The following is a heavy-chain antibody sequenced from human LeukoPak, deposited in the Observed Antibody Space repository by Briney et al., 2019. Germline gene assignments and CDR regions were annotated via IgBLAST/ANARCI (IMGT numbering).Heavy chain of an antibody. Sequence: SETLSLTCTVSGGSISSYYWSWTRQPPGKGLEWIGYIYYSGSTNYNPSLKSRVTISVDTSKNQFSLKLSSVTAADTAVYYCAQTTVINPYFQHWGQGTLVTVSS. CDR1: GGSISSYY. D-gene: IGHD4-17*01. CDR3: AQTTVINPYFQH. J-gene: IGHJ1*01. V-gene: IGHV4-59*08. CDR2: IYYSGST.